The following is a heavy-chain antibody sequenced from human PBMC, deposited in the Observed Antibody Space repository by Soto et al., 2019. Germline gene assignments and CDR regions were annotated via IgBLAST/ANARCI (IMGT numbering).Heavy chain of an antibody. D-gene: IGHD4-4*01. J-gene: IGHJ4*02. CDR3: ARSITVTLIREDY. CDR2: IIPIFGTT. Sequence: QVQLVQSGAEVKKPGSSVKVSCKASGATFSTNAFSWVRQAPGQGLEWMGGIIPIFGTTDYAQKFQGRLTITADESASTAYMELRNLRSEDTAIYFCARSITVTLIREDYWGQGTLVTVSS. V-gene: IGHV1-69*12. CDR1: GATFSTNA.